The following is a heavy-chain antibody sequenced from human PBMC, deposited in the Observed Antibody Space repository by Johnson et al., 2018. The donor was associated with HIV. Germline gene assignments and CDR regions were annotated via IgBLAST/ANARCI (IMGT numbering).Heavy chain of an antibody. CDR1: GFTVSSNY. D-gene: IGHD1-1*01. J-gene: IGHJ3*02. CDR3: ARVLGTSDAFDI. V-gene: IGHV3-30*03. CDR2: ISFDGSNK. Sequence: QMLLVESGGGLVQSGESLRLSCAASGFTVSSNYMSWVRQAPGKGLEGVAVISFDGSNKYYADSVKGRFTISRDNSKNTLYLQMNSLRAEDTAVYYCARVLGTSDAFDIWGQGTMVTVSS.